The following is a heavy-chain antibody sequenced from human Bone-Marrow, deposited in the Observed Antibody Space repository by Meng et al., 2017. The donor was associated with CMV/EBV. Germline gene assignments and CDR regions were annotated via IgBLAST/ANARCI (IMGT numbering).Heavy chain of an antibody. V-gene: IGHV3-21*01. J-gene: IGHJ6*02. CDR2: ISSSSSYI. Sequence: GESLKISCAASGFTFSNYSMNWVRQAPGKGLEWVSSISSSSSYIYYADSVKGRFTISRDNAKNSLHLQMNSLRAEDTAVYYCARDLSHGDYRYYYYYYGRDVWGQGNTVNV. CDR1: GFTFSNYS. D-gene: IGHD4-17*01. CDR3: ARDLSHGDYRYYYYYYGRDV.